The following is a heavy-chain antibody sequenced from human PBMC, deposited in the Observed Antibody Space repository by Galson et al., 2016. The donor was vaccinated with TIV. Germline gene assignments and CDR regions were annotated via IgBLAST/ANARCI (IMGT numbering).Heavy chain of an antibody. V-gene: IGHV3-48*03. Sequence: SLRLSCAATGFSFSSYEMNWVRRAPGKGLEWVSYIIESGRTIYYADSVKGRFTISRDNAKNSLYLQMNSLRAEDTAVYYCARGRGYCSTTSCYMDYWGQGTLATVSS. CDR2: IIESGRTI. D-gene: IGHD2-2*02. CDR3: ARGRGYCSTTSCYMDY. J-gene: IGHJ4*02. CDR1: GFSFSSYE.